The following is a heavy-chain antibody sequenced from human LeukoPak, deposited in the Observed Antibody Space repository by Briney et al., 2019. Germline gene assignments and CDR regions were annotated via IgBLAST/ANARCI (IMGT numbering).Heavy chain of an antibody. Sequence: GGSLRLSCSASGFTFSTYAMHWVRQAPGKGLEYVSSISSSGGSTYYADSVQGRFTICRDNSKNTLYLQMHSLRAEDTAVYYCARVCYSSGCDWGQGTLVTVSS. J-gene: IGHJ4*02. CDR1: GFTFSTYA. D-gene: IGHD6-19*01. CDR2: ISSSGGST. V-gene: IGHV3-64*04. CDR3: ARVCYSSGCD.